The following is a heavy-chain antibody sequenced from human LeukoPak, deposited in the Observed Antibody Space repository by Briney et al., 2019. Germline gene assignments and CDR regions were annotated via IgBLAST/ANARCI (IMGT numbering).Heavy chain of an antibody. J-gene: IGHJ6*02. CDR3: AKDVRFSSSLLDGWGYYYYGMDV. CDR2: ISWNSGSI. CDR1: GFTFDDYA. Sequence: GGSLRLSCAASGFTFDDYAMHWVRQAPGKGLEWVSGISWNSGSIGYADSVKGRFTISRDNAKNSLYLQMNSLRAEDTALYYCAKDVRFSSSLLDGWGYYYYGMDVWGQGTTVTVSS. V-gene: IGHV3-9*01. D-gene: IGHD6-6*01.